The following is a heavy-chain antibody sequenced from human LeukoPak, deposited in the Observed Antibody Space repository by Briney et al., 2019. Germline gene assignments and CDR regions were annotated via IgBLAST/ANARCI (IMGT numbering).Heavy chain of an antibody. CDR2: INPDGNER. J-gene: IGHJ6*02. CDR3: TRDLAAVPGPRMDV. CDR1: GFSFSSYY. V-gene: IGHV3-7*03. Sequence: GGSLRLSCAASGFSFSSYYMSWVRQAPGKGLEWVALINPDGNERYYVDSVKGRFTISRDNARNSLYLQMDSLRGDDTAMYFCTRDLAAVPGPRMDVWGQGTTVTVSS. D-gene: IGHD6-19*01.